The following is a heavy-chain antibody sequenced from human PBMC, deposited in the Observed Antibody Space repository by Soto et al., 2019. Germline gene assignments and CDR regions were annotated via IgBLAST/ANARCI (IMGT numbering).Heavy chain of an antibody. Sequence: PSETLSLTCTVSGGSISSSSYYWGWIRQPPGKGLEWIGYIYYSGSTYYNPSLKSRVTISVDTSKNQFSLKLSSVTAADTAVYYCASHFYYDFWSGYYTGSYYGMDVWGQGTTVTVSS. D-gene: IGHD3-3*01. CDR2: IYYSGST. V-gene: IGHV4-30-4*02. CDR1: GGSISSSSYY. CDR3: ASHFYYDFWSGYYTGSYYGMDV. J-gene: IGHJ6*02.